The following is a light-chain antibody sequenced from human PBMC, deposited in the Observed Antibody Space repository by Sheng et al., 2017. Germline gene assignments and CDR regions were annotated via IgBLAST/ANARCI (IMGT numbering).Light chain of an antibody. Sequence: QSALTQPASVSGSPGQSITISCTGTSSDIGDYIYVSWYQQHPGKAPKLMIYEVSKRPSGVPDRFSGSKSGNTASLTVSGLQAEDEADYYCSSYAGTNTVFGGGTKLTVL. CDR2: EVS. CDR1: SSDIGDYIY. J-gene: IGLJ2*01. CDR3: SSYAGTNTV. V-gene: IGLV2-8*01.